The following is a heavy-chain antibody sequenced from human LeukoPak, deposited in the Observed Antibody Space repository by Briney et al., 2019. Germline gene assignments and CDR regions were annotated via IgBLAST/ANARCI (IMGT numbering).Heavy chain of an antibody. Sequence: SGGSLRFSCVGSGFTFSNNPLSWVRQAPGKGLEWVSAISGSGGNTYYADSVRGRFTISRDNSKNTLFLRMNTLRADDTAVYYCATTKQARRYFDYWGQGTLVTVSS. CDR2: ISGSGGNT. V-gene: IGHV3-23*01. CDR3: ATTKQARRYFDY. J-gene: IGHJ4*02. CDR1: GFTFSNNP. D-gene: IGHD1-1*01.